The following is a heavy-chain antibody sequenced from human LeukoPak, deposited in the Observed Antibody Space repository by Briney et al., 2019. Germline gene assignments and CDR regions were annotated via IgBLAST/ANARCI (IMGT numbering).Heavy chain of an antibody. CDR2: FDPEDGET. J-gene: IGHJ3*02. D-gene: IGHD6-6*01. V-gene: IGHV1-24*01. CDR1: GYTLTELS. CDR3: ARVRGQLVVSPGAFDI. Sequence: GASVKVSCKVSGYTLTELSMHWVRQAPGKGLEWMGGFDPEDGETIYAQKFQGRVTMTTDTSTNTAYMELRSLRSDDTAVYYCARVRGQLVVSPGAFDIWGQGTTVTVSS.